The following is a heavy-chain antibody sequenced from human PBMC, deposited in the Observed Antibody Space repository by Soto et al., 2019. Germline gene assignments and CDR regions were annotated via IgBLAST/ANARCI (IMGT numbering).Heavy chain of an antibody. CDR3: GGDGGRRGGGYFDL. V-gene: IGHV3-21*06. J-gene: IGHJ2*01. CDR1: GFTFSSYS. D-gene: IGHD3-16*01. CDR2: ISSSSSNI. Sequence: EVQLVESGGGLVKPGGSLRLSCAASGFTFSSYSMNWVRQAPGKGLEWVSSISSSSSNIYYADAVKGRFTMSRDNAKNLVDLQMKSLRAGDTAVYYGGGDGGRRGGGYFDLWGRGTLVTVSS.